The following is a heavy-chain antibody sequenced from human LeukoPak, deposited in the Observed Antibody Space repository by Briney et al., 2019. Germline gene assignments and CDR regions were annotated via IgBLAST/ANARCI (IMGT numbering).Heavy chain of an antibody. CDR3: ARHGYTPDY. D-gene: IGHD5-24*01. V-gene: IGHV4-34*01. Sequence: ETLSLTCAVYGGSSSGYYWSWIRQPPGKGLEWIGEINHSGSTNYNPSLKSRVTISVDTSKNQFSLKLSSVTAADTAVYYCARHGYTPDYWGQGTLVTVSS. CDR2: INHSGST. J-gene: IGHJ4*02. CDR1: GGSSSGYY.